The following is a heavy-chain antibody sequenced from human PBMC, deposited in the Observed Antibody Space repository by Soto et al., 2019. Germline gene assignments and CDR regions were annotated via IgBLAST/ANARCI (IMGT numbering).Heavy chain of an antibody. V-gene: IGHV3-11*01. D-gene: IGHD2-21*01. CDR1: GFTFSDYY. CDR3: ARDRRPSFYGGLDS. CDR2: ISNSGSTI. Sequence: QVQLVESGGGLVKPGGSLRLSCAASGFTFSDYYMSWIRQAPGKGLEWVSYISNSGSTIYYANSVKGRFNIPRDNARNSLYLQMTSLRADDTALYYCARDRRPSFYGGLDSWGQGTLVIVSS. J-gene: IGHJ1*01.